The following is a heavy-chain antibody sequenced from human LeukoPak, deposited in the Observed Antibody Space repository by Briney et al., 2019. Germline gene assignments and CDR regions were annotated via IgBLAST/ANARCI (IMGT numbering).Heavy chain of an antibody. V-gene: IGHV3-21*01. Sequence: PGGSLRLSCAASGLTFSSYSMNWVRQAPGKGLEWVSSISSSSSYIYYADSVKGRFTISRDNAKNSLYLQMNSLRAEDTAVYYCARDRHSRATIAQNYNWFDPWGQGTLVTVSS. CDR1: GLTFSSYS. CDR3: ARDRHSRATIAQNYNWFDP. J-gene: IGHJ5*02. D-gene: IGHD5-12*01. CDR2: ISSSSSYI.